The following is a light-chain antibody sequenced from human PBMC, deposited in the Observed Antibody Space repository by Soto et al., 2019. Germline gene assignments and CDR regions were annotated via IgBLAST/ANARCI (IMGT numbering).Light chain of an antibody. J-gene: IGKJ5*01. Sequence: EIVLTQSPDTLSLPPGERATLSCRASQSIANYVAWYHQRPGQAPRLVIYGASNRATDIPARFTGSGSGTDFTLTISSLEAEDSGVYYCQQRNDWPRNSFGQGTRLEIK. CDR1: QSIANY. CDR2: GAS. CDR3: QQRNDWPRNS. V-gene: IGKV3-11*01.